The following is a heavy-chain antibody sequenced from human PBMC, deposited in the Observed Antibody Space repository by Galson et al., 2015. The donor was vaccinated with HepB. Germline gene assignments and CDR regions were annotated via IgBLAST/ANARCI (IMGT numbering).Heavy chain of an antibody. Sequence: AMSGSGGSTYYADSVKGRFTISRDYSKNTLYLQMNSLRAEDTAVYYCAKQGGDCTRTSCYSVIAFDIWGQGTMVTVSS. J-gene: IGHJ3*02. CDR2: MSGSGGST. D-gene: IGHD2-2*01. CDR3: AKQGGDCTRTSCYSVIAFDI. V-gene: IGHV3-23*01.